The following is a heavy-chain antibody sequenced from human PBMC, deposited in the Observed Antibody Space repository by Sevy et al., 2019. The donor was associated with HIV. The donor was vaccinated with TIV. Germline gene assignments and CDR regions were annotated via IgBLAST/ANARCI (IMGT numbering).Heavy chain of an antibody. V-gene: IGHV3-30*02. CDR2: IRLDGNDK. D-gene: IGHD5-12*01. CDR1: GFSFSNYG. J-gene: IGHJ4*02. CDR3: ARDPGYSGYDWGALTYYFDY. Sequence: GGSLRLSCEAFGFSFSNYGMHWVRQAPGKGPEWVSSIRLDGNDKQYADSVKGPFTISRDNSKNTLNLQMNSLRAEDTAVYYCARDPGYSGYDWGALTYYFDYWGQGTLVTVSS.